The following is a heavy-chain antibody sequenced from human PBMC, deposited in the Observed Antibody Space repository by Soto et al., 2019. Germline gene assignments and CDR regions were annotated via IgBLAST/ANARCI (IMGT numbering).Heavy chain of an antibody. CDR1: GGSISSSDYY. Sequence: QLQLQESGPGLVKPSETLSLTCTVSGGSISSSDYYWGWIRQPPGKGLEWIGAIYYSGTTYYSPSLKRRVTISVDTSKNQFSRKRGSVTAADTAVYFCARRAGALGYYMDV. V-gene: IGHV4-39*01. D-gene: IGHD3-10*01. CDR2: IYYSGTT. J-gene: IGHJ6*03. CDR3: ARRAGALGYYMDV.